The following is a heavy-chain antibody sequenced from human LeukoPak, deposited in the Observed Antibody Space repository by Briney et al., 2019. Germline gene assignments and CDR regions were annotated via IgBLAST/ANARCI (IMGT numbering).Heavy chain of an antibody. CDR2: ISAYNGNT. Sequence: ASVKVSCEASGYTFTSYGISWVRQAPGQGLEWMGWISAYNGNTNYAQKLQGRVTMTTDTSTSTAYMELRSLRSDDTAVYYCARMPYSYGYFDYWGQGTLVTVSS. V-gene: IGHV1-18*01. J-gene: IGHJ4*02. D-gene: IGHD5-18*01. CDR1: GYTFTSYG. CDR3: ARMPYSYGYFDY.